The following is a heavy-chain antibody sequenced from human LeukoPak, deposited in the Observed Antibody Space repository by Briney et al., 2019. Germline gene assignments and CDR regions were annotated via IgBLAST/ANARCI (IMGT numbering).Heavy chain of an antibody. D-gene: IGHD1-14*01. CDR3: ARDQPRKSGFDP. V-gene: IGHV3-7*01. CDR2: IKQDGSDK. CDR1: GFTFSNYW. Sequence: GSLRLSCVDSGFTFSNYWMSWVRQAPGKGLEWVANIKQDGSDKNYVDSVRGRFTISRDNAKNSLYLQMNSLRAEDTAVYYCARDQPRKSGFDPWGQGTLVTVSS. J-gene: IGHJ5*02.